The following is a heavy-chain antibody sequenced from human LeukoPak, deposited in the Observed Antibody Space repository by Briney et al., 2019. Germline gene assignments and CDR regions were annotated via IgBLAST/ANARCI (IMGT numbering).Heavy chain of an antibody. CDR2: INPNSGGT. CDR1: GYTLTDYY. CDR3: ARVGYYESSGYYEY. D-gene: IGHD3-22*01. Sequence: ASVKVSCKASGYTLTDYYMHWVRQALGQGLEWMGRINPNSGGTNYAQKFQGRVTMTRDTSISTVYMELSRLRSDDTAVYYCARVGYYESSGYYEYWGQGTLVTVSS. J-gene: IGHJ4*02. V-gene: IGHV1-2*06.